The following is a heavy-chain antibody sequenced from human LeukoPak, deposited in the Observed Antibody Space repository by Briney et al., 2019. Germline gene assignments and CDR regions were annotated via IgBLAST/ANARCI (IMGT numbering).Heavy chain of an antibody. V-gene: IGHV4-30-2*01. J-gene: IGHJ6*02. Sequence: SQTLSLTCAVSVGSISSGGYSGSWIRQPPGKGLEWIGYIYHSGSTYYNPSLKRRVTISVDSSKNQFSLKLSSVTAADTAVYYCARGTGVRGVSLYYYYGMDVWGQGTTVTVSS. CDR2: IYHSGST. CDR3: ARGTGVRGVSLYYYYGMDV. D-gene: IGHD3-10*01. CDR1: VGSISSGGYS.